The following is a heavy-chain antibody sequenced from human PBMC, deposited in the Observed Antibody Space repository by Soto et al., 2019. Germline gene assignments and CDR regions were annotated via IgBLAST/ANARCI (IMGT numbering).Heavy chain of an antibody. Sequence: GPTLVNSTQTLSLTCSFSGFSLSTIGVGVGWIRQPPGKAQEWLGIIYWIDDKRYSPSLKTKVTMTKDPSRNNAVLMMTSVEADDTATYYCAHDTSGWRWLPDVWGQGTTVTVSS. J-gene: IGHJ6*02. CDR3: AHDTSGWRWLPDV. CDR1: GFSLSTIGVG. D-gene: IGHD2-21*01. CDR2: IYWIDDK. V-gene: IGHV2-5*01.